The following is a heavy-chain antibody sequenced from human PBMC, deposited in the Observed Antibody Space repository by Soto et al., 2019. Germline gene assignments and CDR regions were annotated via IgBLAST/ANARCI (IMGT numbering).Heavy chain of an antibody. Sequence: QVQLVESGGGLVKPGGSLRLSCAASGFTFSDYYMSWIRQAPGKGLEWVSYISSSSSYTNYADSVKGRFSISRDNAKNSLYLQMNSLRAEDTAVYYCARSTVGATAYNCFDPWGQGTLVTVSS. J-gene: IGHJ5*02. CDR2: ISSSSSYT. CDR3: ARSTVGATAYNCFDP. V-gene: IGHV3-11*06. D-gene: IGHD1-26*01. CDR1: GFTFSDYY.